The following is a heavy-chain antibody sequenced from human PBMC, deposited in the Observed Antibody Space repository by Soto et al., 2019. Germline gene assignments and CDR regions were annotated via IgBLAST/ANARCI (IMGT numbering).Heavy chain of an antibody. D-gene: IGHD3-16*01. CDR2: IYYSGST. J-gene: IGHJ3*02. V-gene: IGHV4-30-4*01. Sequence: QVQLQESGPGLVKPSQTLSLTCTVSGGSISSGDYYWSWIRQPPGKGLEWIGYIYYSGSTYYNPSLKSRVTLSVDTSKNQFSLKLSSVTAADTAVYYCAREIPGGLRLGELFTPRDAFDIWGQGTMVTVSS. CDR3: AREIPGGLRLGELFTPRDAFDI. CDR1: GGSISSGDYY.